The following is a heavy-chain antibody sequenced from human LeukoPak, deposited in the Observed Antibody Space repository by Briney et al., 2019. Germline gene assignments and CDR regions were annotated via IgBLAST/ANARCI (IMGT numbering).Heavy chain of an antibody. V-gene: IGHV3-23*01. Sequence: GGSLRLSRSASGFAFSGFAMGWVRQAPGKGLEWVSSISGSGGNTYYADSVEGRFTISRDNSKNTLYLQMNSLRAEDTALYYCARGRGGDYVPSRFDYWGQGTLVTVSS. CDR3: ARGRGGDYVPSRFDY. CDR2: ISGSGGNT. CDR1: GFAFSGFA. J-gene: IGHJ4*02. D-gene: IGHD4-17*01.